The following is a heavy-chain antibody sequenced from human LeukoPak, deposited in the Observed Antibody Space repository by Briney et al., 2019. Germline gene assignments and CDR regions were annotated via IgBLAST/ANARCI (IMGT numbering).Heavy chain of an antibody. D-gene: IGHD6-13*01. V-gene: IGHV3-13*04. CDR2: IGTAGNT. J-gene: IGHJ4*02. Sequence: GGSLRLSCAASGFTFSSYDMHWVRQARGKGREWVSAIGTAGNTYYPDSVKGRFTIFRENAKNSLHLQMNSLRAGDTAVYYCARAGGSSGWYSFGYWGQGTLVSVSS. CDR3: ARAGGSSGWYSFGY. CDR1: GFTFSSYD.